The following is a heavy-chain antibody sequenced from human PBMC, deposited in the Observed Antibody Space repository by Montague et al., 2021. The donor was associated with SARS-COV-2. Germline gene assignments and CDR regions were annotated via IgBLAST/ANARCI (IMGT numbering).Heavy chain of an antibody. Sequence: SETLSLTCAVSGGSLSGYYWSWIRQPPGKGLEWIGEINHSGYIDYNPSLESRVTISVDTSKNQFSLKVNSVTAAATAVYYCAGAPSNRFGYWAFWGQGTLLTVSS. D-gene: IGHD3-22*01. CDR3: AGAPSNRFGYWAF. CDR1: GGSLSGYY. CDR2: INHSGYI. V-gene: IGHV4-34*01. J-gene: IGHJ4*02.